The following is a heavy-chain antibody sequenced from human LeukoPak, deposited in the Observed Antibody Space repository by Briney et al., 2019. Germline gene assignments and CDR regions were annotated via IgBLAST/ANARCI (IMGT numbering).Heavy chain of an antibody. CDR2: IYSGGRT. CDR3: ARERHGRLVH. J-gene: IGHJ4*02. CDR1: GFTVSSNY. V-gene: IGHV3-66*02. D-gene: IGHD6-25*01. Sequence: GGSLRLSCAASGFTVSSNYMSWVRQAPGKGLEWVSNIYSGGRTHYADSVSGRFTVSRDNSKNTLYLQMNSLRTEDTAVYYCARERHGRLVHWGQGTLVAVSS.